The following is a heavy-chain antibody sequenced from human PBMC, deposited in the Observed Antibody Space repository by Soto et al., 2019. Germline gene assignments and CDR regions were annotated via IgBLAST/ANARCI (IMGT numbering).Heavy chain of an antibody. CDR1: GFTFSVYA. J-gene: IGHJ3*01. V-gene: IGHV3-23*01. CDR3: ARPYDGKIGDALDL. Sequence: EVQLLESGGGLVQPGGSLRLSCAASGFTFSVYAMSWVRQVPGKGLEWVSTISESGGSAYYADSVKGRFTISRDNSKNTLYLQMNSLRAEDTAVYYCARPYDGKIGDALDLWGQGTMVTVSS. CDR2: ISESGGSA. D-gene: IGHD3-10*01.